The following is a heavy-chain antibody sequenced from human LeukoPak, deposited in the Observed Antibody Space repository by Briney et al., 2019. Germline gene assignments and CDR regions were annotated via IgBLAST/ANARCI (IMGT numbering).Heavy chain of an antibody. V-gene: IGHV5-51*01. CDR1: GYSFTNYW. CDR2: IYPGDYDT. J-gene: IGHJ4*02. Sequence: PGESLKISCKGSGYSFTNYWIGWVRQMPGKGLEWMGIIYPGDYDTRYSPSFQGQVTISADKSITTAYLQWSSLKASDTAMYYCARRGYCATTTCYRLFDYWGQGTLVTVSS. D-gene: IGHD2-2*01. CDR3: ARRGYCATTTCYRLFDY.